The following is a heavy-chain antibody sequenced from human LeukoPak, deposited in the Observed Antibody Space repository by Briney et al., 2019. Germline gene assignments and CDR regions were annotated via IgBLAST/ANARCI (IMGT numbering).Heavy chain of an antibody. CDR1: GGSISSGGYY. Sequence: SQTLSLTYTVSGGSISSGGYYWSWIRQHPGKGLEWIGYIYYSGSTYYNPSLKSRVTISVDTSKNQFSLKLSSVTAADTAVYYCARENYGGNSDDAFDIWGQGTMVTVSS. CDR3: ARENYGGNSDDAFDI. D-gene: IGHD4-23*01. CDR2: IYYSGST. V-gene: IGHV4-31*03. J-gene: IGHJ3*02.